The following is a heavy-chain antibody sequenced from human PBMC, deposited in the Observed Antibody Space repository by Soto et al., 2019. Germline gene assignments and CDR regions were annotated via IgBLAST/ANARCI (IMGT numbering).Heavy chain of an antibody. V-gene: IGHV3-48*01. Sequence: EVQLVESGGGLVQPGGSLRLSCAASGFTFSSYSMNWVRQAPGKGLEWVSYISSSSSTIYYADSVKGRFTISRDYAKNSLYLQMNSLRAEDTAVYYCARDRKTPAAMYYYYYMDVWGKGTTVTVSS. CDR3: ARDRKTPAAMYYYYYMDV. J-gene: IGHJ6*03. D-gene: IGHD2-2*01. CDR1: GFTFSSYS. CDR2: ISSSSSTI.